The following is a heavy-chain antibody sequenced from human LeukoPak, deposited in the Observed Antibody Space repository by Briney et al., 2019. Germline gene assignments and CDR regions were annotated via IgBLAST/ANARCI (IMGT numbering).Heavy chain of an antibody. CDR3: AGYLAGQPSGPNR. Sequence: SETLSLTCTVSGGSISSSSYYWGWIRQPPGKGLEWIGSIYYSGSTYYNPSLKSRVSISIDTSKTQFSLKLNSVTAADTAVYYCAGYLAGQPSGPNRWGPGTLVTVSS. J-gene: IGHJ5*02. CDR2: IYYSGST. CDR1: GGSISSSSYY. D-gene: IGHD6-13*01. V-gene: IGHV4-39*07.